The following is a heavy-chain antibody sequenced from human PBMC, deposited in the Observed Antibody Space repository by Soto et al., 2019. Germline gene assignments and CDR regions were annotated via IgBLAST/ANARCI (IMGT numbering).Heavy chain of an antibody. V-gene: IGHV3-30*18. CDR3: AKAWGIDY. J-gene: IGHJ4*02. CDR1: GFTFSSYG. CDR2: ISFDGGRK. Sequence: PGGSLRLSCAASGFTFSSYGMHWVRQAPGKGLEWVAVISFDGGRKYFLDSVEGRFTISRDNFKNTVFLQMNSLRVEGTAIYYCAKAWGIDYWGQGTLVTVSS. D-gene: IGHD7-27*01.